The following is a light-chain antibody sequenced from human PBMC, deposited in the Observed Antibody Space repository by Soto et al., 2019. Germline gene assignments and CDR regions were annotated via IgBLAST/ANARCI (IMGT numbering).Light chain of an antibody. J-gene: IGKJ1*01. CDR3: QQYNNWPRT. Sequence: EIVLTQSPGTLSLSPGERATLSCRASQSVSSSNLAWYQQKPGQAPRLLIFGASNRATGIPDRFSGSGSGTDFTLTISRLEPEDFAVYYCQQYNNWPRTFGQGTKVDIK. CDR1: QSVSSSN. CDR2: GAS. V-gene: IGKV3-20*01.